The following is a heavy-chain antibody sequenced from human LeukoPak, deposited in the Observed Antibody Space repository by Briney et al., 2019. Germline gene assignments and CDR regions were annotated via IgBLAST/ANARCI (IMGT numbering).Heavy chain of an antibody. CDR3: AKVAKYYYGSETYYFFDY. J-gene: IGHJ4*02. CDR1: GFTFSRHW. V-gene: IGHV3-7*01. D-gene: IGHD3-10*01. Sequence: GGSLRLSCAASGFTFSRHWMSWVRQAPGKGLEWVANIKQDGSEKYYVDSVKGRFTISRDNAKNSLYLQMNSLRVEDTAVYYCAKVAKYYYGSETYYFFDYWGQGTLVTASS. CDR2: IKQDGSEK.